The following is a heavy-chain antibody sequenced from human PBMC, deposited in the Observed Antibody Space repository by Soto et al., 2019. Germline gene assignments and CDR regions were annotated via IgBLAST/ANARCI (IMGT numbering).Heavy chain of an antibody. CDR3: AKRGVDTFGLSY. CDR1: GFTLSGRS. CDR2: IDNAGTDS. V-gene: IGHV3-74*01. J-gene: IGHJ4*02. Sequence: EVQLVESGGGLVQPGGSLRLSCAASGFTLSGRSMHWVRQAPGKGLVWVSGIDNAGTDSTYADSVKGRFTSSRDNAKNTLYLQMNSLRVEDTAMYYCAKRGVDTFGLSYWGQGTLVTVSS. D-gene: IGHD3-10*01.